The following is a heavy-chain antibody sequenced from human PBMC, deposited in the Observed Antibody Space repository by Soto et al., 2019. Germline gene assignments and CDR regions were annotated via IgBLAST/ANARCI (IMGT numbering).Heavy chain of an antibody. CDR2: IDPSDSYT. Sequence: GASLKIPCQGSGDSFTSYWISWVRRMHGKGLEWMGRIDPSDSYTNYSPSFQGHVTISADKSISTAYLQWSSLKASDTAMYYGARSSSWYYYYYGMDGWGQGNTVTVS. CDR3: ARSSSWYYYYYGMDG. CDR1: GDSFTSYW. J-gene: IGHJ6*02. V-gene: IGHV5-10-1*01. D-gene: IGHD6-13*01.